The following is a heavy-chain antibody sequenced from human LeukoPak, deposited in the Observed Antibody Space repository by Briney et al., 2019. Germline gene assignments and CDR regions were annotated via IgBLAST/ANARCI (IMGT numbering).Heavy chain of an antibody. V-gene: IGHV4-59*01. D-gene: IGHD3-3*01. CDR3: ARSYDTNFDY. CDR1: GGSIRSYY. J-gene: IGHJ4*02. Sequence: SETLSLTCTVSGGSIRSYYGSWIRQPPGKGLEWIGYIYFSGSTSYNPSLKSRVTISVDRSKNQFSLKLSSVAAADTAVYYCARSYDTNFDYWGQGTLVTVSS. CDR2: IYFSGST.